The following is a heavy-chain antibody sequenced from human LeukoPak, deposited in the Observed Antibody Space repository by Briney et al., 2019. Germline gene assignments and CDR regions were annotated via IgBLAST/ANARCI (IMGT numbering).Heavy chain of an antibody. Sequence: SESLSLTCAVSGGYISAYYWNWIRQPPGKGLEWIGYIFTGSTTYNPSLKSRVTISVDASKNQFSLKLSSVTAADTAVYYCARRLRTYFDYWGQGSLVTVSS. CDR3: ARRLRTYFDY. J-gene: IGHJ4*02. CDR1: GGYISAYY. V-gene: IGHV4-4*09. CDR2: IFTGST.